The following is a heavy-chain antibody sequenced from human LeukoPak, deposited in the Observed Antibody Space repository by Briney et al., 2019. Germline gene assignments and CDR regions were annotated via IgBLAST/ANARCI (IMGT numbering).Heavy chain of an antibody. D-gene: IGHD5-12*01. Sequence: PSETLSLTCTVSGGSISSSNYYWDWIRQPPGKGLEWIGYIYYSGSTYYNPSLKSRVTISVDTSKNQFSLKLSSVTAADTAVYYCAAYFYSGYDSLGAFDHWGQGTLVTVSS. CDR3: AAYFYSGYDSLGAFDH. CDR1: GGSISSSNYY. CDR2: IYYSGST. V-gene: IGHV4-30-4*08. J-gene: IGHJ4*02.